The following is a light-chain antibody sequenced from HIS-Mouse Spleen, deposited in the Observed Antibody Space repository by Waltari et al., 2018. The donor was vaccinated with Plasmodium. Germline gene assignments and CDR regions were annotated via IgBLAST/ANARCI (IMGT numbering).Light chain of an antibody. V-gene: IGKV1-39*01. Sequence: IQMTQSPSSLSASVGDSVTITCRASQSISNYLNWYQQKPGKAPKFLIYDASTLQSGVPSRFSGSGSGTDFTLTISSLQPEDFATYYCQQSYSTWTFGQGTKVEIK. J-gene: IGKJ1*01. CDR3: QQSYSTWT. CDR1: QSISNY. CDR2: DAS.